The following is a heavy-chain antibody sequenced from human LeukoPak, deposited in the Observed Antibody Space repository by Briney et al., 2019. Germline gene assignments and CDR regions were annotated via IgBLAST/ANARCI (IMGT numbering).Heavy chain of an antibody. Sequence: SETLSLTCTLSGGSISSSSYYWGWIRQPPGKGLEWIGSIYYSGSTYYNPSLKSRITISVDTSKNQFSLKLSSVTAADTAVYYCARVGTVVVLAATQGRCYYYYMDVWGKGTTVTVSS. CDR3: ARVGTVVVLAATQGRCYYYYMDV. V-gene: IGHV4-39*07. CDR2: IYYSGST. CDR1: GGSISSSSYY. D-gene: IGHD2-15*01. J-gene: IGHJ6*03.